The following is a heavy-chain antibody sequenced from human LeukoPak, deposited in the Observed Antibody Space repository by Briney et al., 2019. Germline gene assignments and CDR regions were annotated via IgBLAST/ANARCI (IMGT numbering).Heavy chain of an antibody. Sequence: PGGSLRLSCAASGFTFSSYEMNWVRQAPGKGLEWVSYISSSGSTIYYADSVKGRFTISRDNAKNSLYLQLNSLTAEDTAVYYCAHVKARSGSTFDIWGQGTVVTVSS. D-gene: IGHD3-10*01. CDR3: AHVKARSGSTFDI. V-gene: IGHV3-48*03. CDR1: GFTFSSYE. J-gene: IGHJ3*02. CDR2: ISSSGSTI.